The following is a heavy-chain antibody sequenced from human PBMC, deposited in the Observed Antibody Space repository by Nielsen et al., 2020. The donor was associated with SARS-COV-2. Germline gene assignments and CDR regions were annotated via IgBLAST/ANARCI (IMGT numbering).Heavy chain of an antibody. Sequence: SETLSLTCTVSGGSISSSSYYWGWIRQPPGKGLEWIGSIYYSGSTYYNPSLKSRVTISVDTSKNQFSLKLSSVTAADTAVYYCARDSEPHGGYVGPTGMDVWGQGTTVTVSS. CDR2: IYYSGST. J-gene: IGHJ6*02. CDR1: GGSISSSSYY. D-gene: IGHD5-12*01. CDR3: ARDSEPHGGYVGPTGMDV. V-gene: IGHV4-39*07.